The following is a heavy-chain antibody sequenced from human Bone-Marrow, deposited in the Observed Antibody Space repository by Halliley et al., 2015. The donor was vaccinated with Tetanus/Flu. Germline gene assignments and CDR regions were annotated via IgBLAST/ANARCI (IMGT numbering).Heavy chain of an antibody. CDR2: IRQDGSGK. CDR3: AGLSLQCARDSCSG. D-gene: IGHD2-15*01. Sequence: ANIRQDGSGKYYVDSVRGRFTIPGDTAKTSLYLQMNSLRADDTAVYSCAGLSLQCARDSCSGWGQGTLVTVSS. V-gene: IGHV3-7*03. J-gene: IGHJ4*02.